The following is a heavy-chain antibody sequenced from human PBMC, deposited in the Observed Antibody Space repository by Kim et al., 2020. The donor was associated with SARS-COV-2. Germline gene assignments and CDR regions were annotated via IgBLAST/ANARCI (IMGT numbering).Heavy chain of an antibody. J-gene: IGHJ5*02. D-gene: IGHD2-8*01. CDR1: GGSFSGYY. CDR3: ARALGYCTNGVCLNWFDP. CDR2: INHSGST. V-gene: IGHV4-34*01. Sequence: SETLSLTCAVYGGSFSGYYWSWIRQPPGKGLEWIGEINHSGSTNYNPSLKSRVTISVDTSKNQFSLKLSSVTAADTAVYYCARALGYCTNGVCLNWFDP.